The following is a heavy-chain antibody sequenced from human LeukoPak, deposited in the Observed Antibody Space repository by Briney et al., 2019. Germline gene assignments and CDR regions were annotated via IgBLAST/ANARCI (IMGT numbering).Heavy chain of an antibody. CDR2: ISSGGFST. D-gene: IGHD6-6*01. V-gene: IGHV3-23*01. J-gene: IGHJ4*02. CDR1: GFTFSSYE. CDR3: AKDGQYSSSSPYYFDY. Sequence: GGSLRLSCAASGFTFSSYEMNWVRQAPGKGLEWVSSISSGGFSTYYADSVKGRFTISRDISKKTLYLQMNSLRAEDTAVYYCAKDGQYSSSSPYYFDYWGQGSLVTVSS.